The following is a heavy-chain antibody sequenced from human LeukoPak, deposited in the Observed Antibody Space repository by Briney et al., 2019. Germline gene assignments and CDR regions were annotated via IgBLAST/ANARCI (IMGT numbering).Heavy chain of an antibody. CDR2: MNPNSGNT. Sequence: GASVKVSCKASGYTFTTYDINWARQATGQGLEWRGWMNPNSGNTGYAQKFQGRVTMTRNTSISTSYMELSSLRAEDTAVYYCARAPSITGTTPPGYWGQGTLVTVSS. J-gene: IGHJ4*02. D-gene: IGHD1-7*01. CDR3: ARAPSITGTTPPGY. V-gene: IGHV1-8*01. CDR1: GYTFTTYD.